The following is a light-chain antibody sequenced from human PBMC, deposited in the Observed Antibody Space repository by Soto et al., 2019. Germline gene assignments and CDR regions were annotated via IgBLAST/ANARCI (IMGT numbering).Light chain of an antibody. CDR3: QQYNTYSWT. CDR2: KAS. Sequence: DIQMTQFPSTLSASVGDRVTITCRASQSISNRLAWFQQKSGEAPNLLIHKASSLESGVPSRFSGSVSGTEFTLTISSLQPDDFATYYCQQYNTYSWTFGQGTKV. J-gene: IGKJ1*01. CDR1: QSISNR. V-gene: IGKV1-5*03.